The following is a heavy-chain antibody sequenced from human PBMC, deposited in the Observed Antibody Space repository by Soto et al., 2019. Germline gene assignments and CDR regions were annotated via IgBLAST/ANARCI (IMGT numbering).Heavy chain of an antibody. V-gene: IGHV1-69*04. J-gene: IGHJ2*01. CDR2: IIPILGIA. CDR3: ARDLVYWYFDL. CDR1: GGTFSSYT. Sequence: ASVKVSCKASGGTFSSYTISWVRQAPGQGLEWMGRIIPILGIANYAQKFQGRVTITADKSTSTAYMELSSLRSEDTAVYYCARDLVYWYFDLWGRGTLVTVSS.